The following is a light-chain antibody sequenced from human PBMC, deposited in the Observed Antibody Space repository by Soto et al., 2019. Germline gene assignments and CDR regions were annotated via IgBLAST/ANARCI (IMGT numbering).Light chain of an antibody. CDR1: QDITNY. J-gene: IGKJ4*01. V-gene: IGKV1-33*01. CDR3: QQSDILVT. CDR2: DAS. Sequence: DIQMTQSPSSLSASVGDRVTITCQASQDITNYLYWYQHKPGKAPKLLIYDASNLETGVPSRFSGSVSGTHFTFTISSLQPEDVATYYGQQSDILVTFGGGTKVEIK.